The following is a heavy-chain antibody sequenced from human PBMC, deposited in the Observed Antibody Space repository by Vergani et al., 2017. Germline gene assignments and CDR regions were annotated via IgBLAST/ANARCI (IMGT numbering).Heavy chain of an antibody. Sequence: QVQLVESGGGVVQPGRSLRLSCAASGFTFSSYGMHWVRQAPGKGLEWVAVISYDGSNKYYADSVKGRFTISRDNSKNTLYLQMNSLRAEDTAVYHCAKDXIAAAGYHMYYFDYWGQGTLVTVSS. CDR2: ISYDGSNK. D-gene: IGHD6-13*01. CDR3: AKDXIAAAGYHMYYFDY. J-gene: IGHJ4*02. V-gene: IGHV3-30*18. CDR1: GFTFSSYG.